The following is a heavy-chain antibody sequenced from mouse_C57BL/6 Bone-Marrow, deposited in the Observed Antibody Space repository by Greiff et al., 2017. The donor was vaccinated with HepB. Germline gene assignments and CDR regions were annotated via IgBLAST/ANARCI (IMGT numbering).Heavy chain of an antibody. Sequence: EVKVVESGGGLVKPGGSLKLSCAASGFTFSSYAMSWVRQTPEKRLEWVATISDGGSYTYYPDNVKGRFTISRDNAKNNLYLQMSHLKSEDTAMYYCARDPDDYGSSSYYYAMDDWGQGTSVTVSS. CDR2: ISDGGSYT. D-gene: IGHD1-1*01. CDR1: GFTFSSYA. V-gene: IGHV5-4*01. CDR3: ARDPDDYGSSSYYYAMDD. J-gene: IGHJ4*01.